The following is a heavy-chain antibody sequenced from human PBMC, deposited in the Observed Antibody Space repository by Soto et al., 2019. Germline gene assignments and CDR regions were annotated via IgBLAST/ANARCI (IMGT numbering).Heavy chain of an antibody. Sequence: ASVKVSCKASGYTFTSYGISWVRQAPGQGLEWMGWISAYNGNTNYAQKLQGRVTMTTDTSTSTAYMELRSLRSDDTAVYYCARDVGAYYYDSSGYYPDAFDIWGQGTMVTVS. CDR3: ARDVGAYYYDSSGYYPDAFDI. V-gene: IGHV1-18*01. D-gene: IGHD3-22*01. J-gene: IGHJ3*02. CDR2: ISAYNGNT. CDR1: GYTFTSYG.